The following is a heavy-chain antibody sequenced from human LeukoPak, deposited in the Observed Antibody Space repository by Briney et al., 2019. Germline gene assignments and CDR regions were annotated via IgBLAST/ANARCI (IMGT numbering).Heavy chain of an antibody. CDR1: GFTFSSSW. V-gene: IGHV3-7*05. J-gene: IGHJ4*02. CDR2: IKQDGTEK. D-gene: IGHD2-15*01. CDR3: ARVSCAGGSRYSDY. Sequence: PGGSLRLSCAASGFTFSSSWMNWVRQAPGKGLEWVANIKQDGTEKYYVDSVKGRFTISRDNAKNSLYLQMNSLRAEDTAVYYCARVSCAGGSRYSDYWGQGTLLTVFS.